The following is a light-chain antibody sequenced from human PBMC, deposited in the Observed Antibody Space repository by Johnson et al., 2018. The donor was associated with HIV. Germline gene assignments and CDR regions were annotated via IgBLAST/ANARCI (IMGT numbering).Light chain of an antibody. J-gene: IGLJ1*01. V-gene: IGLV1-51*01. CDR3: GTWDSSLSAEV. CDR2: DNN. CDR1: SSNIGNNY. Sequence: HSVLTQPPSVSAAPGQKVTISCSGSSSNIGNNYVSWYQQLPGTAPRLLIYDNNKRPSGIPDRFSGSKSGTSATLCITGLQTGDEADYYCGTWDSSLSAEVFGTGTKVTVL.